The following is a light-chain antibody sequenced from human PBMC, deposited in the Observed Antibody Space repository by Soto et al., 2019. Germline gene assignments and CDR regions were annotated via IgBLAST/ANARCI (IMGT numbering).Light chain of an antibody. CDR3: QQYNNWMYT. Sequence: EIVMTQSPATLSVSPGERATLSCRASQSVSSNLAWYQQKPGQAPRLLIYGASTRATGIPARFSGSGSGTEFTLTISSLQSEDFADYYCQQYNNWMYTFGQGTELEIK. CDR2: GAS. V-gene: IGKV3-15*01. CDR1: QSVSSN. J-gene: IGKJ2*01.